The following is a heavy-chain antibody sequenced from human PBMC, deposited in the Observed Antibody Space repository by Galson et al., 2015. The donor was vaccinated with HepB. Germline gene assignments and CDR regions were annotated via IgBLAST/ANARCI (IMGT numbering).Heavy chain of an antibody. J-gene: IGHJ4*02. CDR3: ARGNEDYYGSGTGYF. CDR1: GGTFSSYT. CDR2: IIPILGIA. D-gene: IGHD3-10*01. V-gene: IGHV1-69*02. Sequence: SVKVSCKASGGTFSSYTISWVRQAPGQGLEWMGRIIPILGIANYAQKFQGRVTITADKSTSTAYMELSSLRSEDTAVYYCARGNEDYYGSGTGYFWGQGTLVTVSS.